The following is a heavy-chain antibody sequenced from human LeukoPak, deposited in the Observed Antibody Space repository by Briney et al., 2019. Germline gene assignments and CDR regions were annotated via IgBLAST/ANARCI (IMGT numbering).Heavy chain of an antibody. Sequence: GGSLRLSCAASGFTVANDRMSWVRQAPGKGLEWVSTVYGGGNTAYADSVKGRFTISRDTSKNTLLLQMNSLRAEDTALYFCVRERFGAIVVNWGQGALVIVSS. J-gene: IGHJ4*02. CDR1: GFTVANDR. V-gene: IGHV3-53*01. CDR3: VRERFGAIVVN. D-gene: IGHD2-15*01. CDR2: VYGGGNT.